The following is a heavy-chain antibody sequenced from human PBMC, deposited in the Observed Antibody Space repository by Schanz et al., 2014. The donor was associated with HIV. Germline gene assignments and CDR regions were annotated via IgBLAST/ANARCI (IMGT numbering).Heavy chain of an antibody. V-gene: IGHV3-30*18. D-gene: IGHD3-22*01. CDR2: ISYDGRNK. CDR3: AKDRNQYDSRYIGKGNYYYYYGMDV. J-gene: IGHJ6*02. CDR1: GFTFNSYG. Sequence: QVQLVESGGGVVQPGRSLRVSCAASGFTFNSYGMHWVRQAPGKGLEWVAVISYDGRNKKFANSVKGRFTISRDNSKNTVYLQAKSLRPEDTAVYYCAKDRNQYDSRYIGKGNYYYYYGMDVWGQGTTVTVSS.